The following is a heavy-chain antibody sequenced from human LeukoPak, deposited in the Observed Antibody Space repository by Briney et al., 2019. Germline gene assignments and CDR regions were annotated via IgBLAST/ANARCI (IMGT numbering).Heavy chain of an antibody. CDR2: ISGSGGFT. CDR3: AKGGSSWSEIDY. D-gene: IGHD6-13*01. V-gene: IGHV3-23*01. CDR1: GFTFSSYA. Sequence: GGSLRLSCAASGFTFSSYAMSWVRQAPGKGLEWVSGISGSGGFTYYADSVKGRFTISRDNSKNTLYLQMNSLRGDDTAVYYCAKGGSSWSEIDYWGQGSLVTVSS. J-gene: IGHJ4*02.